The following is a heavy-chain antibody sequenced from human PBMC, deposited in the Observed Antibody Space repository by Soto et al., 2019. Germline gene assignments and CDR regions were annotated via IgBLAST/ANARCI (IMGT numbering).Heavy chain of an antibody. D-gene: IGHD3-10*01. V-gene: IGHV3-33*01. J-gene: IGHJ6*02. Sequence: QVQLVESGGGVVQPGRSLRLSCAASGFTFSSYGMHWVRQAPGKGLEWVAVIWYDGSNKYYADSVKGRFTISRDNSKNTLYLQMNSLGAEDTAVYYCARQDYYGSGGMDVWGQGTTVTVSS. CDR3: ARQDYYGSGGMDV. CDR2: IWYDGSNK. CDR1: GFTFSSYG.